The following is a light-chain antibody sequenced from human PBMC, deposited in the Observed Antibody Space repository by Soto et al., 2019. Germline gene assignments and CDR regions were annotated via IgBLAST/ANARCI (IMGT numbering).Light chain of an antibody. CDR3: QQYYGSPVT. Sequence: DIVMTQSPESLAVSLGERATINCKSSHSVLSSSKTLNYLAWYQQKPGQPPGLLITPASTRETGVPDRFSGGGCRTDSTLTISSLPAEYVAVYYCQQYYGSPVTFGQGTRLEIK. V-gene: IGKV4-1*01. CDR2: PAS. CDR1: HSVLSSSKTLNY. J-gene: IGKJ5*01.